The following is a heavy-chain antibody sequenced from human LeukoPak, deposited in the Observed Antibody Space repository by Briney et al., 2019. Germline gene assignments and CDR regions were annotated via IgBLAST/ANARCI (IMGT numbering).Heavy chain of an antibody. Sequence: TGGSLRLSCAASGFTFSSHEMNWVRQAPGKGLEWVSYIRSSGSTIYYADSVKGRSTISRDNAKNSLYLQMNSLRAEDTAVYYCARSGPYSSGWSYFDYWGQGTLVTVSS. CDR2: IRSSGSTI. V-gene: IGHV3-48*03. J-gene: IGHJ4*02. CDR3: ARSGPYSSGWSYFDY. D-gene: IGHD6-19*01. CDR1: GFTFSSHE.